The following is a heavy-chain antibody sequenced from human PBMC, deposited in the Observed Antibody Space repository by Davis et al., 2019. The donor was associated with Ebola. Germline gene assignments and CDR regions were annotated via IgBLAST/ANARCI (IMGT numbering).Heavy chain of an antibody. J-gene: IGHJ5*02. CDR3: ARRAEFDP. CDR2: IKQDGSEK. V-gene: IGHV3-7*03. D-gene: IGHD6-13*01. Sequence: GSISRSNWWTWVRQAPGKGLEWVANIKQDGSEKYYVDSVKGRFTISRDNAKNSLYLQMNSLRAEDTAVYYCARRAEFDPWGQGTLVTVSS. CDR1: GSISRSNW.